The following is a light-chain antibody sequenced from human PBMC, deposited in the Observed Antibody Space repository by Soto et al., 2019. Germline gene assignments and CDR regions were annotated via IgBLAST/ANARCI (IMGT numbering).Light chain of an antibody. J-gene: IGKJ2*01. Sequence: IQMTQSPSTLSASVGDRVTITCRASQGIGTYLGWYQQKSGRAPKLLIFGASTLQSGVPSRFSGSGSGTDFTLTISSLQPEDFATYYCLHDYNYPYTFGQGTKVDIK. CDR3: LHDYNYPYT. CDR2: GAS. CDR1: QGIGTY. V-gene: IGKV1-6*01.